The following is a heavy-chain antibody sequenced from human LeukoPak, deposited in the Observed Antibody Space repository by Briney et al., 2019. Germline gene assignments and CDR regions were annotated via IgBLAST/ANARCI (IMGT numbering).Heavy chain of an antibody. CDR1: GFTFDTFA. CDR2: IGNTET. CDR3: ARDGQAFNSNWDYFEY. D-gene: IGHD7-27*01. J-gene: IGHJ4*02. V-gene: IGHV3-23*01. Sequence: GESLRLSCVASGFTFDTFAMSWVRQAPGKGLEWVSGIGNTETYYSDSVKGRFTISRDNSTSTIYLHMSNLRAEDTALYYCARDGQAFNSNWDYFEYWGQGTPVTVSS.